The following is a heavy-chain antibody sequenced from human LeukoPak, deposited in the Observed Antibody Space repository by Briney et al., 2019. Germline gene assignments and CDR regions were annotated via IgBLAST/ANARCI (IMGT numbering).Heavy chain of an antibody. CDR3: ARGGYDILEFLFDY. J-gene: IGHJ4*02. CDR2: ISNGNVYI. Sequence: GGSLRLSCVDSGFTFTSYGIHWVRQAPGKGLEWVSSISNGNVYIYYADSVKGRFTISRDNAKNSVFLQMNSLRAEDTAVYYCARGGYDILEFLFDYWGQGTLVTVSS. CDR1: GFTFTSYG. D-gene: IGHD3-9*01. V-gene: IGHV3-21*06.